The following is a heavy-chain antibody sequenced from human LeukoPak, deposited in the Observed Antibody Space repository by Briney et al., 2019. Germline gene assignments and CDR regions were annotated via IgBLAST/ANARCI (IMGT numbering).Heavy chain of an antibody. CDR1: GASISSGGYY. J-gene: IGHJ5*02. CDR3: ARGWFDP. CDR2: IYYSGST. Sequence: PSETLSLTCTVSGASISSGGYYWSCIRQHPGKGLEWIGYIYYSGSTYYNPSLKSRVTISVDTSKNQFSLKLRSVTAVDTAVYCCARGWFDPWGQGTLVTVSS. V-gene: IGHV4-31*03.